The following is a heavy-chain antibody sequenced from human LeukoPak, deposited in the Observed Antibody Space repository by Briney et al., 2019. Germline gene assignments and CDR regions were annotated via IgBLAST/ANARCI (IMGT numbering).Heavy chain of an antibody. D-gene: IGHD5-18*01. J-gene: IGHJ4*02. V-gene: IGHV1-2*02. CDR1: RFTFNDYY. CDR2: IDPNSGGT. Sequence: ASVKVSCKASRFTFNDYYIHWVRQAPGQGLEWMGWIDPNSGGTHYAQNFQGRVTVTRDASIYTVYMDLTSLRSDDTAVYCCAEGYSYGYHPFDYWGQGTLVTVSS. CDR3: AEGYSYGYHPFDY.